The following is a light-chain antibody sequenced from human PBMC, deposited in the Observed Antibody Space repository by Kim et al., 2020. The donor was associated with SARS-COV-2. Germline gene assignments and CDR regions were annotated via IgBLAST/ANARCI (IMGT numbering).Light chain of an antibody. V-gene: IGLV3-1*01. CDR3: QAWDSSTAV. CDR2: QDS. CDR1: KLGDKY. J-gene: IGLJ2*01. Sequence: VAPGQTACITCSGDKLGDKYACWYQQKPGQSPVLVIYQDSKRPSGIPERFSGSNSGNTATLTISGTQAMDEADYYCQAWDSSTAVFGGGTQLTVL.